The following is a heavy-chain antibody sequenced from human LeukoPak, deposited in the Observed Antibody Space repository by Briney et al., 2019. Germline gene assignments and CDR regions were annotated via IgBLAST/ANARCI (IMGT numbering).Heavy chain of an antibody. CDR3: ARHRDYDILTGYYMDV. CDR1: GGSISSYY. Sequence: SETLSLTCAVSGGSISSYYWSWIRQPPGKGLEWIGYIQTSGSTNYNPSLKSRVTIPVDTSKNQFSLKLSSVTAADTAVYYCARHRDYDILTGYYMDVWGKGTTVTVSS. J-gene: IGHJ6*03. V-gene: IGHV4-4*09. D-gene: IGHD3-9*01. CDR2: IQTSGST.